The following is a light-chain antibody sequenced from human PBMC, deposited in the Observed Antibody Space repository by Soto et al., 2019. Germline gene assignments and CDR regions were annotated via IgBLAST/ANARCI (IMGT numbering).Light chain of an antibody. Sequence: DIQMTQSPSTLSASVGGTVTITCRASQSISSWLAWYQQKPGIAPKLLIYKASTLQIGVPSRFSGSGYGTEFTLTISRLQPDDSATYYCQQYDVYSTFGQGTKVEIK. V-gene: IGKV1-5*03. J-gene: IGKJ1*01. CDR2: KAS. CDR3: QQYDVYST. CDR1: QSISSW.